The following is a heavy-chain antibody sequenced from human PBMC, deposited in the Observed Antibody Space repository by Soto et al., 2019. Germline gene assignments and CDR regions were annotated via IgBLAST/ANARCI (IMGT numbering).Heavy chain of an antibody. V-gene: IGHV4-31*03. CDR2: IYYSGST. D-gene: IGHD3-10*01. CDR1: GGSISSGGYY. CDR3: ARDAHPIVRGPTTSTGFDY. Sequence: SETLSLTCTVSGGSISSGGYYWSWIRQHPGKGLEWIGYIYYSGSTYYNPSLKSRVTISVDTSKNQFSLKLSSVTAADTAVYYCARDAHPIVRGPTTSTGFDYWGQGTLVTVSS. J-gene: IGHJ4*02.